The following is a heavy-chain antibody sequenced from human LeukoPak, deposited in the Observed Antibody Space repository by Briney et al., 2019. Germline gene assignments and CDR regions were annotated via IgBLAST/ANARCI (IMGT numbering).Heavy chain of an antibody. CDR2: ISGDGGST. CDR1: GFTFDDYA. J-gene: IGHJ6*02. CDR3: AKGYSSSWYHLYYYYHGMDV. Sequence: GGSLRLSCAASGFTFDDYAMHWVRQAPGKGLEWVSLISGDGGSTYYADSVKGRFTISRDNSKNSLYLQMNSLRTEDTALYYCAKGYSSSWYHLYYYYHGMDVWGQGTTVTVSS. V-gene: IGHV3-43*02. D-gene: IGHD6-13*01.